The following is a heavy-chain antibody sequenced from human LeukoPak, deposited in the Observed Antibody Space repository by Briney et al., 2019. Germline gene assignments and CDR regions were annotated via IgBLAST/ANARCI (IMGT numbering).Heavy chain of an antibody. Sequence: GGSLRLSCAVSGFNFRDHWMDWVRLAPGKGLEWVGHIKNDGSETYYLDSLKGRFSISRDNTNNALYLQMNSLRVEDTAVYYCVKNDGWFHLAQWGQGTLVTVSS. D-gene: IGHD6-19*01. CDR1: GFNFRDHW. V-gene: IGHV3-7*03. CDR2: IKNDGSET. CDR3: VKNDGWFHLAQ. J-gene: IGHJ4*02.